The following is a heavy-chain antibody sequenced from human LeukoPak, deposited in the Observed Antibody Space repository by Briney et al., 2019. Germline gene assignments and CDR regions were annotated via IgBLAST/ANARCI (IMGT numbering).Heavy chain of an antibody. V-gene: IGHV3-7*01. D-gene: IGHD2-2*01. Sequence: GGSLRLSCAASGFTLSNYWMSWVRQAPGKGLEWVANIKEDGSEKYYVDSVKGRFTISRDNAKNSLYLQLSSLRAEDTAVYYCATSTAWRFDYWGQGTLVPVSS. CDR2: IKEDGSEK. J-gene: IGHJ4*02. CDR1: GFTLSNYW. CDR3: ATSTAWRFDY.